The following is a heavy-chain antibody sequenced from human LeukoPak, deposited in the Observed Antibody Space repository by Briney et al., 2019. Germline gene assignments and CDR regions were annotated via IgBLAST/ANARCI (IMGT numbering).Heavy chain of an antibody. CDR2: LNQDGSVR. CDR1: GFTFSSFG. J-gene: IGHJ6*02. V-gene: IGHV3-7*03. CDR3: ARGHHGVEV. Sequence: GGSLRLSCAASGFTFSSFGMHWVRQAPGKGLEWVANLNQDGSVREYLDSVKGRFTISRDNAENSLFLQMDSLRADDTAVYYCARGHHGVEVWGQGTTVTVSS.